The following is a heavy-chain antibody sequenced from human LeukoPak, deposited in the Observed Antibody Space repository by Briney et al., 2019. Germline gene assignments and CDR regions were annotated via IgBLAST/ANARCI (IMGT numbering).Heavy chain of an antibody. D-gene: IGHD4-11*01. J-gene: IGHJ6*02. CDR2: IYTGGST. V-gene: IGHV4-4*07. Sequence: PSETLSLTCTVSGGSISSYYWSWIRQPAGKGLEWIGRIYTGGSTNYNPSLKSRVTMSVDTSKNQFSLKLSSVTAADTAVYYCAREDDYSNSHYGMDVWGQGTTVTVSS. CDR1: GGSISSYY. CDR3: AREDDYSNSHYGMDV.